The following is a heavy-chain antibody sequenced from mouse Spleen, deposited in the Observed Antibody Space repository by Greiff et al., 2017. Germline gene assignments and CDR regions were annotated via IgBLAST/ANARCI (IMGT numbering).Heavy chain of an antibody. CDR1: GYSITSGYY. V-gene: IGHV3-6*01. J-gene: IGHJ1*03. CDR2: ISYDGSN. Sequence: ESGPGLVKPSQSLSLTCSVTGYSITSGYYWKWIRQAPGNKLEWMGNISYDGSNNYNPSLKNRIPITRDTSKNQFFLKLNSVTTEHTATYYCARGGYYDYDDGGYFDVWGTGTTVTVSS. D-gene: IGHD2-4*01. CDR3: ARGGYYDYDDGGYFDV.